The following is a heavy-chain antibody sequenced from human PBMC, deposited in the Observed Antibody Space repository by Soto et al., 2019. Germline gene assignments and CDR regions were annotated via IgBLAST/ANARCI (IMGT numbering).Heavy chain of an antibody. J-gene: IGHJ4*02. CDR3: ATTSGYSSPFDY. Sequence: GASVKVSCKASGGTFSSYAISWVRQAPGQGLEWMGGIIPIFGTANYAQKFQGRVTITADQSTSTAYMGLSSLRSEYTAVYYCATTSGYSSPFDYWGQGTLVTVSS. V-gene: IGHV1-69*13. CDR2: IIPIFGTA. D-gene: IGHD3-22*01. CDR1: GGTFSSYA.